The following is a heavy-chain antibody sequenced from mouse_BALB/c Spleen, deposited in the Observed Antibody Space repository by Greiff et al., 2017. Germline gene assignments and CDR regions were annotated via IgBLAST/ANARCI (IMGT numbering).Heavy chain of an antibody. Sequence: QVQLQQSGAELAKPGASVKMSCKASGYTFTSYWMHWVKQRPGQGLEWIGYINPSTGYTEYNQKFKDKATLTAEKSSSTAYMQLSSLTSEDSAVYYCARGELGIDYWGQGTTLTVSS. V-gene: IGHV1-7*01. CDR1: GYTFTSYW. J-gene: IGHJ2*01. CDR3: ARGELGIDY. CDR2: INPSTGYT. D-gene: IGHD2-14*01.